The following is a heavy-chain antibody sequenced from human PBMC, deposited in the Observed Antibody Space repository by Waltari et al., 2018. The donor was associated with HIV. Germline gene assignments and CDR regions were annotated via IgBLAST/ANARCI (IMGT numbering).Heavy chain of an antibody. J-gene: IGHJ4*02. CDR2: INSDGSAT. Sequence: EVQLVESGGGLVKPGGSLRLSCAASGLTFRRYWMHWARQVPGKGLVWVSRINSDGSATSYADSVKGRFTISRDNAKNTLYLQMNSLRAEDTAVYYCAREASYYGTYYFDYWGQGTLVTVSS. CDR3: AREASYYGTYYFDY. V-gene: IGHV3-74*01. CDR1: GLTFRRYW. D-gene: IGHD1-26*01.